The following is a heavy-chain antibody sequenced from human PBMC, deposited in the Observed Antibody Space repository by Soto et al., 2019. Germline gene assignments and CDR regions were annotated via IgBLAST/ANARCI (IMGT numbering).Heavy chain of an antibody. CDR1: GFSLSTSGVG. V-gene: IGHV2-5*01. J-gene: IGHJ3*02. CDR2: IYWNDDK. D-gene: IGHD3-3*01. Sequence: SGPTLVNPTQTLTLTCTFSGFSLSTSGVGVGWIRQPPGKALEWLALIYWNDDKRYSPSLKSRLTITKDTSKNQVVLTMTNMDPVDTATYYCAHSRRDFWSGYKREGDAFDIWGQGTMVTVSS. CDR3: AHSRRDFWSGYKREGDAFDI.